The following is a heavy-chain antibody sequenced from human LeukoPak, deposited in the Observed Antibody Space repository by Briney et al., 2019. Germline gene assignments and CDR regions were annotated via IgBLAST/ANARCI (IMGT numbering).Heavy chain of an antibody. D-gene: IGHD5/OR15-5a*01. CDR2: ISGSGDNT. V-gene: IGHV3-23*01. Sequence: GGSLRLSCAASGFTFSSYAMSWVRQAPGKGLEWVSGISGSGDNTYYADSVKGRFTISRDNSKNTLYVQVNSLGTEDTAIYYCARNSSTIVSRIRTAIGFDSWGQGARVTVSS. J-gene: IGHJ4*02. CDR3: ARNSSTIVSRIRTAIGFDS. CDR1: GFTFSSYA.